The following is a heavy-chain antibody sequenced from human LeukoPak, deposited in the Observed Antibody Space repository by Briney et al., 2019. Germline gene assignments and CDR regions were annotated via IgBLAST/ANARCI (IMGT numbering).Heavy chain of an antibody. CDR1: GFTFSNYA. J-gene: IGHJ4*02. V-gene: IGHV3-23*01. Sequence: GGSLRLSCAASGFTFSNYAMSWVRQAPGKGLEWVSAISPSDGNTFYAASVKGRFTISRDNSKNTLSLQMNSLRAEDTALYYCAKDSSVPYGITDWGQGTLVTVSS. CDR2: ISPSDGNT. CDR3: AKDSSVPYGITD. D-gene: IGHD4-17*01.